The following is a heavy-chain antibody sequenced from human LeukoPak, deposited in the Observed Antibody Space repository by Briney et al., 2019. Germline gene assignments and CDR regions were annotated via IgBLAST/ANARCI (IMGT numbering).Heavy chain of an antibody. J-gene: IGHJ5*02. D-gene: IGHD2-2*01. CDR1: GYTFSSYG. CDR2: ISAYNGNT. CDR3: ARDVGDIVTIPAAISVP. V-gene: IGHV1-18*01. Sequence: ASVKVSCKASGYTFSSYGISWVRQAPGQGLEWMGWISAYNGNTNYAQMVQGRVTMTTDTSTSTAYMEVRSLRSDDTAMYYCARDVGDIVTIPAAISVPWCQGTLVTVSS.